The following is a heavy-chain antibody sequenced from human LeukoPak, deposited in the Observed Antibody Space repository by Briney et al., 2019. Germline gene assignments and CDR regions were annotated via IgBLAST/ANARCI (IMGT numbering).Heavy chain of an antibody. V-gene: IGHV1-3*01. Sequence: ASVKVSCKASGYTFTSYAMHWVRQAPGQRLEWMGWINAGNGNTKYSQKFQGRVTMTTDTSTSTAYMELRSLRSDDTAVYYCARDRYYYGSGRYAWMAGYWGQGTLVTVSS. J-gene: IGHJ4*02. CDR2: INAGNGNT. D-gene: IGHD3-10*01. CDR3: ARDRYYYGSGRYAWMAGY. CDR1: GYTFTSYA.